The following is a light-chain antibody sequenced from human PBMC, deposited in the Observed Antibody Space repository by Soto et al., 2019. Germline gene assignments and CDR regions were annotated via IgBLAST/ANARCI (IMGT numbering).Light chain of an antibody. J-gene: IGLJ3*02. V-gene: IGLV1-47*02. CDR3: ATRATRLSRWG. Sequence: QSVLTQPPSASGTPGQRVTISCSGSSSNIGTNYVYWYKQLPGTAPKLLIYCNDQRPSGVPDRLSGSKSGTSASLAISGLRSEDEADYYCATRATRLSRWGFGGGTKLTVL. CDR1: SSNIGTNY. CDR2: CND.